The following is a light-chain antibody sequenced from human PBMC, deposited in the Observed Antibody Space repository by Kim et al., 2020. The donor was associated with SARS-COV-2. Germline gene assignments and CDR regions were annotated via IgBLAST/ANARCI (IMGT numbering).Light chain of an antibody. CDR2: KAS. J-gene: IGKJ1*01. Sequence: DIQVTQSPSTLSADVGDRVIITCQTSHNINRWLAWYQQKPGQAPKLLIYKASTLTSGLPSTFGGSGSGTEFSLTISSLQPEDFATYFCQQYSNWPWTFGQGTKVDIK. CDR3: QQYSNWPWT. V-gene: IGKV1-5*03. CDR1: HNINRW.